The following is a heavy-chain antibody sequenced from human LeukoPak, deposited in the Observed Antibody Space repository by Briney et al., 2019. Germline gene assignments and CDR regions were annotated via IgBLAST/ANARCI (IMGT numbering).Heavy chain of an antibody. CDR2: INAGNGNT. CDR1: GYTFASYA. Sequence: ALVKVSCKASGYTFASYAMHWVRQAPGQRLEWMGWINAGNGNTKYSQEFQGRVTITRDTSASTAYMELSSLRSEDMAVYYCARSYDSSGFLDYWGQGTLVTVSS. V-gene: IGHV1-3*03. CDR3: ARSYDSSGFLDY. J-gene: IGHJ4*02. D-gene: IGHD3-22*01.